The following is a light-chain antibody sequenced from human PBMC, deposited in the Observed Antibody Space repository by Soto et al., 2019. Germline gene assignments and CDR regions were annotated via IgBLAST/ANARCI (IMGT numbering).Light chain of an antibody. J-gene: IGKJ4*01. CDR2: ATS. CDR1: QAIGDW. Sequence: DIRMTQSPSSVSASVGDRVTITCRASQAIGDWLAWYQQKPGKAPNLLIYATSTLQSGVPSRFSGRGSETEFSLTISSLQPEDFAKYYCQQADISQLTFGGGTRVEI. V-gene: IGKV1-12*01. CDR3: QQADISQLT.